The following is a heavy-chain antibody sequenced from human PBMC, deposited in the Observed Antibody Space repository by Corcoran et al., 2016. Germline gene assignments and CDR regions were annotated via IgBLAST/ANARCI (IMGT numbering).Heavy chain of an antibody. D-gene: IGHD3-22*01. CDR1: GYTFTSYA. Sequence: QVQLVQSGAEVKKPGASVKVSCKASGYTFTSYAMHWVRQAPGQRLEWMGWINAGNGNTKYSQKFQGRVTINRDTSASTAYMELSSLRSEDTAVYYCARGRYYYDSSGYLAIDIWGQGTMVTVSS. CDR3: ARGRYYYDSSGYLAIDI. V-gene: IGHV1-3*01. CDR2: INAGNGNT. J-gene: IGHJ3*02.